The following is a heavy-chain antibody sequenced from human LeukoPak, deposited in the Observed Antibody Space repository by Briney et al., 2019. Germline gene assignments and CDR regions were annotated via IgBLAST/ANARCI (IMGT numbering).Heavy chain of an antibody. Sequence: GGSLRLSCAASGFSFSSYAMTWVRQAPGKGLEWVSVISGSGGSTYYADSVKGRFTISRDNSKNTLYLQMNSLRAEDTAVYYCAKWRYYDSSGLGCSQHWGQGTLVTVSS. CDR2: ISGSGGST. J-gene: IGHJ1*01. CDR1: GFSFSSYA. CDR3: AKWRYYDSSGLGCSQH. D-gene: IGHD3-22*01. V-gene: IGHV3-23*01.